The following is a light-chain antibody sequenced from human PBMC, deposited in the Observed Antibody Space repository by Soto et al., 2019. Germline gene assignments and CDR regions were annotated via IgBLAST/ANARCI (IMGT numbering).Light chain of an antibody. CDR1: QSLIHSNGNNY. V-gene: IGKV2-28*01. CDR2: LGS. CDR3: MKALQSPQT. Sequence: DIVMTQAPLSLPVTPGEPASISCRSSQSLIHSNGNNYLDWYLQKPGQSPQLLIYLGSNRASGVPDRFSGSGSGTDFTLKISRVEAEYVGIYYCMKALQSPQTFGQGTRVEIK. J-gene: IGKJ1*01.